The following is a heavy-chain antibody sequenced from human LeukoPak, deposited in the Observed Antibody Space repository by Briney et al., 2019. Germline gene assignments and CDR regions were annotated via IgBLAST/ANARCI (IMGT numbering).Heavy chain of an antibody. CDR3: ARVAFGLYVMDV. J-gene: IGHJ6*02. CDR1: GFTFSTYS. CDR2: ISSVSDYI. V-gene: IGHV3-21*01. D-gene: IGHD3/OR15-3a*01. Sequence: GSQRLSCAASGFTFSTYSMNWARQAPGKGLEWVSNISSVSDYIYYADSLKGRFTISRDNAKNSLYLQMISLRAEDTAVYYCARVAFGLYVMDVWGQGTTVTVSS.